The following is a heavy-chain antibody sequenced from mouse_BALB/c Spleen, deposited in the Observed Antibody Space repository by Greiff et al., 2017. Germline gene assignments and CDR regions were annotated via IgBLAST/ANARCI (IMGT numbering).Heavy chain of an antibody. J-gene: IGHJ2*01. D-gene: IGHD2-3*01. V-gene: IGHV1-4*01. CDR1: GYTFTSYT. CDR3: ARDDGYYAFDY. CDR2: INPSSGYT. Sequence: QVQLQQSGAELARPGASVKMSCKASGYTFTSYTMPWVKQRPGQGLEWIGYINPSSGYTNYNQKFKDKATLTADKSSSTAYMQLSSLTSEDSAVYYCARDDGYYAFDYWGQGTTLTVSS.